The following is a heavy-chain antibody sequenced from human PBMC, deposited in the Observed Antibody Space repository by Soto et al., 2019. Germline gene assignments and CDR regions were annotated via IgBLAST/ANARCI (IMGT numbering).Heavy chain of an antibody. CDR2: ISHSGST. V-gene: IGHV4-4*02. CDR3: ARGGYYASSGDAFDI. CDR1: GGSISSSNW. J-gene: IGHJ3*02. D-gene: IGHD3-22*01. Sequence: SQTMSLTWAVSGGSISSSNWWGWVRQPPGKRLEWIGEISHSGSTNYNPSLKSPVTISVDQSKNQFSLKLSSETAADTVVYYCARGGYYASSGDAFDIWGQGTMVTVSS.